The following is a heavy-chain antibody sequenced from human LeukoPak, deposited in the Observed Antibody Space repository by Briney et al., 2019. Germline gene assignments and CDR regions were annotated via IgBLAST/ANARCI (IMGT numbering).Heavy chain of an antibody. D-gene: IGHD6-13*01. CDR1: GFTFSSYA. CDR2: ISYDGSNK. Sequence: GRSLRLSCAASGFTFSSYAMHWVRQAPGKGLEWVAVISYDGSNKYYADSVKGRFTISRDNSKNTLHLQMNSLRAEDTAVYYCAREGSSWYSYYYYYGMDVWGQGTTVTVSS. CDR3: AREGSSWYSYYYYYGMDV. V-gene: IGHV3-30*04. J-gene: IGHJ6*02.